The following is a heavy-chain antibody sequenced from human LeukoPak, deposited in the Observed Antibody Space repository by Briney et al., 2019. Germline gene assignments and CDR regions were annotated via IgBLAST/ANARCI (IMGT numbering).Heavy chain of an antibody. V-gene: IGHV3-23*01. CDR3: TGNYYGSGSYADFDY. CDR1: GFTFSSYA. CDR2: ISGRGGNT. J-gene: IGHJ4*02. Sequence: GGSLRLSCAASGFTFSSYAMNWVRQAPGKGLEWVSGISGRGGNTYYADSVKGQFTISRDNSKNTLYLQMDSLKTEDTAVYYCTGNYYGSGSYADFDYWGQGTLVTVSS. D-gene: IGHD3-10*01.